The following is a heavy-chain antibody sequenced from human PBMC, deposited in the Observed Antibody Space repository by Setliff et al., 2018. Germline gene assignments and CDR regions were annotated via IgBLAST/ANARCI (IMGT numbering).Heavy chain of an antibody. Sequence: SETLSLTCTVSGGSISSHYWTWIRQPAGKGLEWIGRLYTSGDTNYNPSLKSRVSMSLDTSKNQFSLKLSSVTAADTAVYYCARDRVVVLAGRRGFYFDYWGQGTLGTSPQ. CDR1: GGSISSHY. J-gene: IGHJ4*02. CDR3: ARDRVVVLAGRRGFYFDY. D-gene: IGHD2-15*01. V-gene: IGHV4-4*07. CDR2: LYTSGDT.